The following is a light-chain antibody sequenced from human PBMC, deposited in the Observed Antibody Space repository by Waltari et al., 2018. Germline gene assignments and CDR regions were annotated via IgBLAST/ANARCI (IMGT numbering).Light chain of an antibody. J-gene: IGLJ3*02. CDR3: SSQSSDDVVL. V-gene: IGLV2-14*03. CDR1: SSDVGTYNS. Sequence: QSALTQPASVSGSPGQSITIPCTGTSSDVGTYNSVSWYQDHPGQGPKVIIYDVRDRPSGVSARFSGSQSGNTASLTISGLQAEDEADYYCSSQSSDDVVLFGGGTKVTVL. CDR2: DVR.